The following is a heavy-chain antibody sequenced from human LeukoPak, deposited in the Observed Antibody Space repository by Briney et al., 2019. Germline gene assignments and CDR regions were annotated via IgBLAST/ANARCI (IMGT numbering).Heavy chain of an antibody. V-gene: IGHV4-30-4*08. CDR3: ARLFWRTYRIDY. J-gene: IGHJ4*02. Sequence: SQSLSLTCTVSGGSISSGDYYWSWLRQPPGMGLEWIGYIYYSGTTYYNPSLKSRVTMSIDTSKNQFTLKLSSVTAADAAVYCGARLFWRTYRIDYWGQGTLVTVSS. CDR2: IYYSGTT. CDR1: GGSISSGDYY. D-gene: IGHD3-16*01.